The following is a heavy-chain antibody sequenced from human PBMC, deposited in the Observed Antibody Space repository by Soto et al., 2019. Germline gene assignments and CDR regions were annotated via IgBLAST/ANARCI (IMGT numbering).Heavy chain of an antibody. D-gene: IGHD5-18*01. CDR1: GGSIDSGAYY. CDR3: ARVNQRGYAYGVDS. CDR2: IYYSGST. J-gene: IGHJ4*02. V-gene: IGHV4-31*03. Sequence: QVQLQESGPGLVKPSQTLSLTCTVSGGSIDSGAYYWSWIRQHPGKGLEWIGYIYYSGSTYYNPSLKSRLTXXIXTXXTHFSLKLSSVTAADTAVYYCARVNQRGYAYGVDSWGQGTLVTVSS.